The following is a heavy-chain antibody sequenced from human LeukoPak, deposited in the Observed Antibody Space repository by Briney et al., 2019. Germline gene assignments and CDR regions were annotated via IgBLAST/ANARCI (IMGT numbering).Heavy chain of an antibody. V-gene: IGHV3-23*01. CDR1: GFTFSSYG. CDR2: IIGSGSST. CDR3: ARVRSGWFDP. D-gene: IGHD1-26*01. Sequence: PGGSLRLSCAASGFTFSSYGMSWVRQAPGKGLQWVSVIIGSGSSTYYADSVKGRFTISRDNARNTLYLQMNSLRAEDTAVYYCARVRSGWFDPWGQGTLVTVSS. J-gene: IGHJ5*02.